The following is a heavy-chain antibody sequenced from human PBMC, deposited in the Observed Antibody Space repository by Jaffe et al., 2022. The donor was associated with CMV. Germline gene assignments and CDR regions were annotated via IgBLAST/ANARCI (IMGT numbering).Heavy chain of an antibody. V-gene: IGHV3-11*01. CDR1: GFTFSDYY. D-gene: IGHD3-10*01. CDR3: ARDGRQPSPDNYYGSGSYHPGYGMDV. CDR2: ISSSGSTI. Sequence: QVQLVESGGGLVKPGGSLRLSCAASGFTFSDYYMSWIRQAPGKGLEWVSYISSSGSTIYYADSVKGRFTISRDNAKNSLYLQMNSLRAEDTAVYYCARDGRQPSPDNYYGSGSYHPGYGMDVWGQGTTVTVSS. J-gene: IGHJ6*02.